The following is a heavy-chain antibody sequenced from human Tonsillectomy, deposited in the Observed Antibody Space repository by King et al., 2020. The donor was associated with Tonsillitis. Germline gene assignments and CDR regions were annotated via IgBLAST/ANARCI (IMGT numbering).Heavy chain of an antibody. CDR1: GFTFSSYW. J-gene: IGHJ6*02. Sequence: VQLVESGGGLVQPGGSLRLSCAASGFTFSSYWMSWVRQAPGKGLEWVANIKQDGSEKYYVDSVKGRFTISRDNAKNSLYLQMNSLRAEDTAVYYCARDGHGYCSGGSCYSHYYYYGMDVWGQGTTVTVSS. CDR2: IKQDGSEK. D-gene: IGHD2-15*01. V-gene: IGHV3-7*03. CDR3: ARDGHGYCSGGSCYSHYYYYGMDV.